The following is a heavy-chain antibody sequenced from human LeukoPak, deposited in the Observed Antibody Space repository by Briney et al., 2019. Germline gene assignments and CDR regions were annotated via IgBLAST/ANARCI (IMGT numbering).Heavy chain of an antibody. CDR1: GGSFSGHY. J-gene: IGHJ4*02. CDR3: ARGRLLEPLSVIRPRPSYYFDS. D-gene: IGHD1-14*01. CDR2: INRSGGT. Sequence: SETLSLTCAVYGGSFSGHYWSWIRQSPGKGLEWIGEINRSGGTNYNSSLKRRVTISGDTSKMQFSLKLSSLTAADTAVYYCARGRLLEPLSVIRPRPSYYFDSWGQGTLVTVSS. V-gene: IGHV4-34*01.